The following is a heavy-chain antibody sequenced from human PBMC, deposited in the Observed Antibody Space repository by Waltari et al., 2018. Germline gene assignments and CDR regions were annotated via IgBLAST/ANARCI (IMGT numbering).Heavy chain of an antibody. D-gene: IGHD2-21*02. Sequence: QVQLVQSGAEVKKPGSSVKVSCKASGGTFSSYAISWVRQAPGQGLEWMGGIIPIFGTANYAQKFQGRVTITADESTSTAYMELSSLRSEDTAVYYCAREQGHIVVVTAPYYYYGMDVWGQGTTVTVSS. J-gene: IGHJ6*02. V-gene: IGHV1-69*01. CDR2: IIPIFGTA. CDR3: AREQGHIVVVTAPYYYYGMDV. CDR1: GGTFSSYA.